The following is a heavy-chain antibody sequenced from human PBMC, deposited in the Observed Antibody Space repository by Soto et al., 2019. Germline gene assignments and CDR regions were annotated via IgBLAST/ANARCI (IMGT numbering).Heavy chain of an antibody. CDR1: GGSISSYY. J-gene: IGHJ3*02. Sequence: QVQLQESGPGLVKPSETLSLTCTVSGGSISSYYWSWIRQPAGKGLEWIGRIYTSGSTNYNPSLKSRVTMSVDTSKNQCSLKLSSVTAADTAVYYCARGGVTMVRGVYAFDIWGQGTMVTVSS. V-gene: IGHV4-4*07. CDR2: IYTSGST. CDR3: ARGGVTMVRGVYAFDI. D-gene: IGHD3-10*01.